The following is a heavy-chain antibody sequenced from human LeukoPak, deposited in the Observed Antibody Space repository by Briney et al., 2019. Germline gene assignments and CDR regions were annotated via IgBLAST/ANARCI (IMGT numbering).Heavy chain of an antibody. CDR2: IKSKTDGGTT. D-gene: IGHD5-18*01. V-gene: IGHV3-15*01. Sequence: PGGSLRLSCAASGFTFSNAWMSWVRQAPGKGLEWVGRIKSKTDGGTTDYAAPVEGRFTISRDDSKNTLCLQMNSLKTEDTAVYYCTQYTYGFFQYWGQGTLVTVSS. J-gene: IGHJ4*02. CDR3: TQYTYGFFQY. CDR1: GFTFSNAW.